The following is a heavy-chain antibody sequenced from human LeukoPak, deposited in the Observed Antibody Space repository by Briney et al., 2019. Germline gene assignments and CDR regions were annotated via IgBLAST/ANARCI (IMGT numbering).Heavy chain of an antibody. J-gene: IGHJ4*02. D-gene: IGHD6-13*01. V-gene: IGHV4-4*07. CDR1: GGSISGYY. CDR2: IYTNGDT. CDR3: AKAAGAAGSQYFDY. Sequence: SETLSLTCTVSGGSISGYYWSWIRQPAGQGLEWIGRIYTNGDTKFNPSLKSRVTMSVDTSKNQLSLKLRPVTAADTAVYYCAKAAGAAGSQYFDYWGQGTLVTVSS.